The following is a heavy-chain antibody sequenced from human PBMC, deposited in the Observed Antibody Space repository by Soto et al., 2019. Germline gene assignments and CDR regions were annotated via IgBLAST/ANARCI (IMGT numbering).Heavy chain of an antibody. CDR3: ARVGYYYGSGSPYYYGMDV. Sequence: GASVKVSCKASGYMFTGYYIHWVRQAPGQGLEWMGWINPKSGGTKYAEKFQGRVTMTRDTSISTAYMELSRLRSDDTAVYYCARVGYYYGSGSPYYYGMDVWGQGTTVTVSS. V-gene: IGHV1-2*02. CDR2: INPKSGGT. CDR1: GYMFTGYY. J-gene: IGHJ6*02. D-gene: IGHD3-10*01.